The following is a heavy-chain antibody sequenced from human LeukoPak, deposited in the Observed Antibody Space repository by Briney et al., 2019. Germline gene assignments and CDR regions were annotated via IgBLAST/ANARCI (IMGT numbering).Heavy chain of an antibody. CDR1: GFTFSSYS. CDR3: ARRPGYCSSTSCYRNAFDI. D-gene: IGHD2-2*03. Sequence: GGSLRLSCAASGFTFSSYSMNWVRQAPGKGLEWVSSISSSSSYIYYADSVKGRFTISRDNAKNSLYLQVNSLRAEDTAVYYCARRPGYCSSTSCYRNAFDIWGQGTMVTVSS. J-gene: IGHJ3*02. CDR2: ISSSSSYI. V-gene: IGHV3-21*01.